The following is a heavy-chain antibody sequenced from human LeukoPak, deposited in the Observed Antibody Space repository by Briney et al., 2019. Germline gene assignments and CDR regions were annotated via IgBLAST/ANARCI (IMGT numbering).Heavy chain of an antibody. V-gene: IGHV3-74*01. J-gene: IGHJ4*02. D-gene: IGHD1-26*01. Sequence: GGSLRLSCVASGFTISNYWMHWVRQAPGKGRVWVSRINSDGSITTYADSVKGRFTISRDNAKNTMYLQMNSLRDEDTAVYYCATLLPGVWGQGTLVTVSS. CDR1: GFTISNYW. CDR3: ATLLPGV. CDR2: INSDGSIT.